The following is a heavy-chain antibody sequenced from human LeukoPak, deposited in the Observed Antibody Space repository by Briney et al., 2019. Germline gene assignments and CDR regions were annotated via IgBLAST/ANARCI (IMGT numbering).Heavy chain of an antibody. CDR3: ARQMIPHGNFDY. CDR1: GFTLSNFA. CDR2: IGTAGDT. Sequence: PGGSLRLSCAASGFTLSNFAMHWVRQATGKGLEWVSAIGTAGDTFYPGSVKGRFTISRENAKNSLYLQMNNPRAEDTAVYYCARQMIPHGNFDYWGQGTLVTVSS. V-gene: IGHV3-13*01. D-gene: IGHD3-22*01. J-gene: IGHJ4*02.